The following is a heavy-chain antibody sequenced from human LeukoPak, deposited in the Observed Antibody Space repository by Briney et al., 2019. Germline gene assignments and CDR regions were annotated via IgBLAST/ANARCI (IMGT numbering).Heavy chain of an antibody. CDR2: IYPGDSDT. V-gene: IGHV5-51*01. D-gene: IGHD2-2*01. Sequence: GESLQISCKGSGYRFTSYWIGWGRPMPGKGLEWMGIIYPGDSDTRYSPSFQGQVTISADKSISTAYLQWSSLKASDTAMYYCARHRGRYCSSTSCLDAFDIWGQGTMVTVSS. J-gene: IGHJ3*02. CDR1: GYRFTSYW. CDR3: ARHRGRYCSSTSCLDAFDI.